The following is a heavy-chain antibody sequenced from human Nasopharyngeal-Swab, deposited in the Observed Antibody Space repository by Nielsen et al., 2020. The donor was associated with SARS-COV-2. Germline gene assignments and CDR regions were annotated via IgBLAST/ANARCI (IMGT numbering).Heavy chain of an antibody. CDR3: TRCGGGCYSGRDY. Sequence: GESLKISCAASGFTFSDSAIHWVRQASGKGLEWVGRIRSKGNNYATAYAASVKGRFTIFRDDPTNTAYLQMNSLKTEDTAVSYCTRCGGGCYSGRDYWGQGTLVTVSS. D-gene: IGHD2-15*01. CDR2: IRSKGNNYAT. J-gene: IGHJ4*02. CDR1: GFTFSDSA. V-gene: IGHV3-73*01.